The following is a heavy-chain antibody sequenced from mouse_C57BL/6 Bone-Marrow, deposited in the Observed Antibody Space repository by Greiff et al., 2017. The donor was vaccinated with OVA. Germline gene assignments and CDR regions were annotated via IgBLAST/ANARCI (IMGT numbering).Heavy chain of an antibody. CDR1: GFTFSDYG. D-gene: IGHD1-1*01. V-gene: IGHV5-15*01. CDR3: ARPLYYGSSYAFAY. Sequence: EVKLMESGGGLVQPGGSLKLSCAASGFTFSDYGMAWVRQAPRKGPEWVAFISHLAYSIYYADTVTGRFTISRENAKNTLYLEMSSLRSEDTAMYYCARPLYYGSSYAFAYWGQGTLVTVSA. CDR2: ISHLAYSI. J-gene: IGHJ3*01.